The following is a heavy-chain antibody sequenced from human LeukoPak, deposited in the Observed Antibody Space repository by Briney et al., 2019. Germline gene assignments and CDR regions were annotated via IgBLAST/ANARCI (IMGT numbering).Heavy chain of an antibody. CDR2: IINSGGNT. Sequence: GGSLRVSCAASGFTFSSYAMSWVRQAPGKGLEWVSSIINSGGNTYYADSVKGRFTISRDNSKKTLYLQMKSLRAEDTALYYCAKSHYYGDWYFDLWGRGTLVIVSS. CDR1: GFTFSSYA. V-gene: IGHV3-23*01. J-gene: IGHJ2*01. CDR3: AKSHYYGDWYFDL. D-gene: IGHD3-10*01.